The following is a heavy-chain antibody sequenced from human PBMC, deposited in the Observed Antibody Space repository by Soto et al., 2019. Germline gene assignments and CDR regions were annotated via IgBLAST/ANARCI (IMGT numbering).Heavy chain of an antibody. J-gene: IGHJ4*02. CDR3: AITSGLAPGGSFDY. V-gene: IGHV4-39*01. Sequence: QLRLQESGPGLVRPSETLSLTCSVSGGSIRSRTYYWAWVRQSPGMGLEWIGSMYYNGITYYNLSLKSRVTISVETSETQFSLRLTSVTAADTAHYYCAITSGLAPGGSFDYWGQGILVTVSS. D-gene: IGHD6-13*01. CDR1: GGSIRSRTYY. CDR2: MYYNGIT.